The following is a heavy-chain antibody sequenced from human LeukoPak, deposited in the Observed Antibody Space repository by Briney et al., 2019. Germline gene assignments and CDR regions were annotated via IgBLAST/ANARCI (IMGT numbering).Heavy chain of an antibody. Sequence: PSETLSLTCTVSGASISRYYWSWIRQPAGKGLEWIGRIYTSGSTNYNPSLKSRVTMSVDTSKNQFSLKLSSVTAADTAVYYCARGYDYVWKSYRSGYFDYWRQGTLVTVSS. CDR2: IYTSGST. J-gene: IGHJ4*02. CDR3: ARGYDYVWKSYRSGYFDY. CDR1: GASISRYY. D-gene: IGHD3-16*02. V-gene: IGHV4-4*07.